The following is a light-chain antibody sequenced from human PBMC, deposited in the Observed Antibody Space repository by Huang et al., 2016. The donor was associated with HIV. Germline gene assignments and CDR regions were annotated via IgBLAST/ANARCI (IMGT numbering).Light chain of an antibody. Sequence: DIQMTQSPSSLSASVGDRVIITCRASQNIGRLLNWYQQEAGKAPKLLIYEASTLQSGGPSRFSGRGSGTDFTLTISSLRPEDFATYYCQQSYSPAPFTFGQGTKLEIK. CDR3: QQSYSPAPFT. CDR2: EAS. J-gene: IGKJ2*01. CDR1: QNIGRL. V-gene: IGKV1-39*01.